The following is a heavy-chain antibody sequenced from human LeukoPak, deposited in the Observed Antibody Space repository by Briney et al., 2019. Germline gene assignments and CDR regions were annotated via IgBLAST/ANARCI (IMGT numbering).Heavy chain of an antibody. CDR1: GGSISSYY. CDR2: IYYSGST. Sequence: SETLSLTCTVSGGSISSYYWSWIRQPPGKGLEWIGYIYYSGSTNYNPSLKSRVTISVDTSKNQFSLKLSSVTAADTAVYYCARPPYGEAYYFDYWGQGTLVTVSS. V-gene: IGHV4-59*08. D-gene: IGHD3-10*01. CDR3: ARPPYGEAYYFDY. J-gene: IGHJ4*02.